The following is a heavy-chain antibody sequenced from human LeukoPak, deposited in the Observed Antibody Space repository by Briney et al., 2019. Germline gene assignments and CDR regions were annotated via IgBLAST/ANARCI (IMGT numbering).Heavy chain of an antibody. J-gene: IGHJ4*02. CDR3: ARADLSSTGPYYLDY. CDR2: IYSGGST. CDR1: GFTVNNNY. V-gene: IGHV3-66*01. Sequence: GGSLRLSCAASGFTVNNNYMSWVRQAPEKGLEWVSIIYSGGSTYYADSVKGRFTISRDNSKNTLYLQMNSLRAEDTAVYYCARADLSSTGPYYLDYWGQGTLVTVSS. D-gene: IGHD2-2*01.